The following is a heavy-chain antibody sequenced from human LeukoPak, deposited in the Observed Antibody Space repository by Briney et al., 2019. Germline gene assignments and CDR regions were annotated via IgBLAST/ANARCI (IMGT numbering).Heavy chain of an antibody. CDR3: ARALTYCSGGSCYASDFDY. CDR2: INHSGST. CDR1: GGSFSGYY. J-gene: IGHJ4*02. Sequence: PSETLSLTCAVYGGSFSGYYWSWIRQPPGKGLEWIGEINHSGSTNYNPSLKSRVTISVDTSKNQFSLKLSSVTAADTAVYYCARALTYCSGGSCYASDFDYWGQGTLVTVSS. D-gene: IGHD2-15*01. V-gene: IGHV4-34*01.